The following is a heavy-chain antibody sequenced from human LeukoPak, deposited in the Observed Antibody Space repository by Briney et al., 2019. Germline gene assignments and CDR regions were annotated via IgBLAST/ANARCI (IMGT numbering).Heavy chain of an antibody. CDR3: AKRLVCTSTHCYGFDF. D-gene: IGHD2-2*01. CDR1: GFSFDAYG. Sequence: GGSLRLSCAASGFSFDAYGMNWIRQAPGRGLEWVSSISADETATYYTDSVKGRFTISRDNSKNTMSLQMSNLRGEDTAIYYCAKRLVCTSTHCYGFDFWGQRALVTVSS. CDR2: ISADETAT. V-gene: IGHV3-23*01. J-gene: IGHJ4*02.